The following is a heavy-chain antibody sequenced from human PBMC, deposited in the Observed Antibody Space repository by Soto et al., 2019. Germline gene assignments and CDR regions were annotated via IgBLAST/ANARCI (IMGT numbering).Heavy chain of an antibody. CDR3: ARGQRCSSTSCYPWAYYYYGMDV. D-gene: IGHD2-2*01. J-gene: IGHJ6*02. Sequence: PSETLSLTCAVYGGSFSGYYWSWIRQPPGKGLEWIGEINHSGSTNYNPSLNSRVTISVDTSKNQFSLKLSSLTAADTAVYYCARGQRCSSTSCYPWAYYYYGMDVWGQGTTVTVSS. CDR2: INHSGST. V-gene: IGHV4-34*01. CDR1: GGSFSGYY.